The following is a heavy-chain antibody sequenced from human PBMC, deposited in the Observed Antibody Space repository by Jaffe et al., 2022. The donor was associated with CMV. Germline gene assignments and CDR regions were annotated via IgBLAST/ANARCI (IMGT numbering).Heavy chain of an antibody. V-gene: IGHV6-1*01. CDR2: TYYRSKWYN. CDR1: GDSVSSNSAA. D-gene: IGHD4-17*01. CDR3: ARDWFPTVSQHYYYYYGMDV. J-gene: IGHJ6*02. Sequence: QVQLQQSGPGLVKPSQTLSLTCAISGDSVSSNSAAWNWIRQSPSRGLEWLGRTYYRSKWYNDYAVSVKSRITINPDTSKNQFSLQLNSVTPEDTAVYYCARDWFPTVSQHYYYYYGMDVWGQGTTVTVSS.